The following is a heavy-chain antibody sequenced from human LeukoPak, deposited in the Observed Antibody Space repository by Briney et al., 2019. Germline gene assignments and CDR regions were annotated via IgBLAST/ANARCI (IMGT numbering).Heavy chain of an antibody. CDR3: ARGGDYYDILTGYYNQGAFDI. Sequence: PGGSLRLSCAASGFTFSSYSMNWVRQAPGKGLEWVSSISSSSSYIYYAESVKGRFTISRDNAKNSLYLQMNSLRAEDTAVYYCARGGDYYDILTGYYNQGAFDIWGQGTMATVSS. CDR2: ISSSSSYI. J-gene: IGHJ3*02. D-gene: IGHD3-9*01. CDR1: GFTFSSYS. V-gene: IGHV3-21*01.